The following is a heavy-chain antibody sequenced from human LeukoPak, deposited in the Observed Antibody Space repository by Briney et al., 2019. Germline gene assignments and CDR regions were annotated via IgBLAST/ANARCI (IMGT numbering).Heavy chain of an antibody. Sequence: PGGSLRLSCAASGFSFSDYHMSWIRQAPGKGLEWIGFISGGTTEYAASVKGRFTISRDDSTSIAYLQMNSLTTEDTAVYYCSRGSGWLSVYWGQGTLVTVSS. D-gene: IGHD6-19*01. CDR2: ISGGTT. V-gene: IGHV3-71*01. CDR1: GFSFSDYH. CDR3: SRGSGWLSVY. J-gene: IGHJ4*02.